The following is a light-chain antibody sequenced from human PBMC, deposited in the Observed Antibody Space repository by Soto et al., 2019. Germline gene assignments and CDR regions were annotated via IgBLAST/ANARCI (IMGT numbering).Light chain of an antibody. CDR3: QQSYSTPWT. J-gene: IGKJ1*01. Sequence: DIQMTQSPSSLSASVGDRVTITCRASQSISSYLNWYQQKPGKAPKLLIYAASSLQSGVPSRFSGSGSGTDFTLTISSLQPEHFATYYCQQSYSTPWTFGQGTTVQIK. CDR1: QSISSY. V-gene: IGKV1-39*01. CDR2: AAS.